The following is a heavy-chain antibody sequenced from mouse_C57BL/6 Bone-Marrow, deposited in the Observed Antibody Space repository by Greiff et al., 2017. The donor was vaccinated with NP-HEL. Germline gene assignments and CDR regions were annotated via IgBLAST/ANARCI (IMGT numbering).Heavy chain of an antibody. CDR3: ARGIFYYYGSSYDYFDY. J-gene: IGHJ2*01. D-gene: IGHD1-1*01. CDR2: IYPGNGDT. CDR1: GYTFTSYN. V-gene: IGHV1-12*01. Sequence: QVQLKESGAELVRPGASVKMSCKASGYTFTSYNMHWVKQTPRQGLEWIGAIYPGNGDTSYNQKFKGKATLTVDKSSSTAYMQLSSLTSEDSAVYFCARGIFYYYGSSYDYFDYWGQGTTLTVSS.